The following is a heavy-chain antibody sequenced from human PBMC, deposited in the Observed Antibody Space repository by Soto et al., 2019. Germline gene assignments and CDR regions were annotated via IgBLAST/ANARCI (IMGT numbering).Heavy chain of an antibody. V-gene: IGHV4-30-4*01. CDR2: IYYSGST. CDR1: GGSISSGDYY. CDR3: AWGDRRDYYGSDLDY. Sequence: SETLSLTCTVSGGSISSGDYYWSWIRQPPGKGLEWIGYIYYSGSTYYNPSLKSRVTISVDTSKNQFSLKLTSVTAADTAMYYCAWGDRRDYYGSDLDYWGQGTLVTVSS. J-gene: IGHJ4*02. D-gene: IGHD3-10*01.